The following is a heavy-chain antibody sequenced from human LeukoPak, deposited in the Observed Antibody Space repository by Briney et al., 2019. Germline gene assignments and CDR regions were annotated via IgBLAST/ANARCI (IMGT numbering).Heavy chain of an antibody. J-gene: IGHJ4*02. CDR1: GYSISSGYY. D-gene: IGHD6-19*01. CDR2: IYHSEST. CDR3: ARDGSSGWRIDY. V-gene: IGHV4-38-2*02. Sequence: SETLSLTCTVSGYSISSGYYWGWIRQPPGKGLEWIGSIYHSESTYYNPSLKSRVTISVDTSKNQFSLKLSSVTAADTAVYYCARDGSSGWRIDYWGQGTLVTVSS.